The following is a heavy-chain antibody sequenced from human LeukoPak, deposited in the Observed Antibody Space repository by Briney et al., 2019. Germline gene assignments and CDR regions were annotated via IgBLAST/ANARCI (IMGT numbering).Heavy chain of an antibody. CDR3: AKVKSSGHGTVSSWTSYYYYGMDV. D-gene: IGHD6-13*01. CDR2: ISGSGGST. J-gene: IGHJ6*02. V-gene: IGHV3-23*01. Sequence: PGGSLRLSCAASGFTFSSYAMSGVRQAPGKGRKWVSAISGSGGSTYYADSVKGRFTISRDNSKNTLYLQMNSLRAEDTAVYCCAKVKSSGHGTVSSWTSYYYYGMDVWGQGTTVTVSS. CDR1: GFTFSSYA.